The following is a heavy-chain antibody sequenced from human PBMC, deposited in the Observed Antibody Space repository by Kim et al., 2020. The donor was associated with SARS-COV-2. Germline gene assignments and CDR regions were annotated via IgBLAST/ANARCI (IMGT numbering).Heavy chain of an antibody. Sequence: DSVKVRFTTSRDKSKNTLYLQMNSLRAEDTAVYYCAKDGGYYGSGSYYNVWGQGTLVTVSS. J-gene: IGHJ4*02. CDR3: AKDGGYYGSGSYYNV. V-gene: IGHV3-23*01. D-gene: IGHD3-10*01.